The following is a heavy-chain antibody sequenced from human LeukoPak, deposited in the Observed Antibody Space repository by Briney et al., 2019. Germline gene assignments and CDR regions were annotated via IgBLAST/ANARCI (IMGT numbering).Heavy chain of an antibody. V-gene: IGHV1-2*02. J-gene: IGHJ4*02. CDR2: INPNSGGT. CDR3: ARVKALDSSSSGDY. Sequence: ASVKVSCKASGYTFTGYYMHWVRQATGQGLERMGWINPNSGGTNYAQKFQGRVTMTRDTSISTAYMELSRLRSDDTAVYYCARVKALDSSSSGDYWGQGTLVTVSS. CDR1: GYTFTGYY. D-gene: IGHD6-6*01.